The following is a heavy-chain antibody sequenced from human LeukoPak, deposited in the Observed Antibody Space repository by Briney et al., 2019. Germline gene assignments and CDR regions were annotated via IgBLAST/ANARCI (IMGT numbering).Heavy chain of an antibody. D-gene: IGHD3-16*02. CDR2: IYNDGRT. J-gene: IGHJ5*02. V-gene: IGHV3-53*01. CDR3: ARCPITFGGVIVIPSWFDP. Sequence: PGGSLRLSCAVSGFSVSSNYWAWVRQAPGKGLEWVSLIYNDGRTYYADSVKGRFTISRDTSKNTVYFQMNSLRAEDTAVYYCARCPITFGGVIVIPSWFDPWGQGTLVTVSS. CDR1: GFSVSSNY.